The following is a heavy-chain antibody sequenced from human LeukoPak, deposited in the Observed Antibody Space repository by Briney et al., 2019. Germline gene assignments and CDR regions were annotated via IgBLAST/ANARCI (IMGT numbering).Heavy chain of an antibody. D-gene: IGHD6-19*01. J-gene: IGHJ4*02. V-gene: IGHV1-69*04. CDR1: GGTFSSYA. CDR2: IIPILGIA. Sequence: GASVKVSCKASGGTFSSYAISWVRQAPGQGLEWMGRIIPILGIANYAQKFQGRVTITADKSTSTAYMELSSLRSEDTAVYYCARGPGIAVAGIWEGWGQGTLVTVSS. CDR3: ARGPGIAVAGIWEG.